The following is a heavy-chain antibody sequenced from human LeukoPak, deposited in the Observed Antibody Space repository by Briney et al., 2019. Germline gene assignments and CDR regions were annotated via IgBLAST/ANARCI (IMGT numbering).Heavy chain of an antibody. CDR3: ARDILGHIHGLGWFDP. D-gene: IGHD3-3*02. CDR1: GYTFTSYD. CDR2: MNPNNGHA. Sequence: ASVKVSCKSSGYTFTSYDLYWVRQALGQGLEFVGWMNPNNGHADSAQKFQGRVTITGDTLSNTFYMELRNLTSEDTAVYYCARDILGHIHGLGWFDPWGQGTLVTVSS. V-gene: IGHV1-8*01. J-gene: IGHJ5*02.